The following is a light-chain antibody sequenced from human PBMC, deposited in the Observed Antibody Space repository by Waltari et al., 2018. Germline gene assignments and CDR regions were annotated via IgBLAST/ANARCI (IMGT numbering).Light chain of an antibody. CDR2: DTS. V-gene: IGKV3-11*01. J-gene: IGKJ4*01. CDR3: QQRSNLVT. CDR1: QYIGTY. Sequence: EIVLTQSPATLSLSPGERATLSCRASQYIGTYLAWYQQKPGQAPMLLIHDTSNRATGIPVRFSGIGSGTDFTLTISSLEPEDFAVYFCQQRSNLVTFGGGTKVEIK.